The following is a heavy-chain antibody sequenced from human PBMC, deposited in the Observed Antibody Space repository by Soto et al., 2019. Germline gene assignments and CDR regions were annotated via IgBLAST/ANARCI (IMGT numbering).Heavy chain of an antibody. Sequence: SDTLSLTCGVSGGTIRSPDWWTWVRQPPGKGLEWIGELFQSGSTNYTPSLESRVTISVDKAKKKFSLTLTSVTAADTAVYLCARGRGRYSSGWAWFDPWGQGILVTVSS. CDR1: GGTIRSPDW. J-gene: IGHJ5*02. CDR3: ARGRGRYSSGWAWFDP. CDR2: LFQSGST. D-gene: IGHD6-19*01. V-gene: IGHV4-4*02.